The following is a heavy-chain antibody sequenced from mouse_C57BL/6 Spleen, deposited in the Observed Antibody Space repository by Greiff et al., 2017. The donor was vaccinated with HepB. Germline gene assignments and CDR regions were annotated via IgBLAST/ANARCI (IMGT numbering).Heavy chain of an antibody. CDR1: GYTFTSYW. CDR2: IYPSDSET. CDR3: ARADSSGFDY. V-gene: IGHV1-61*01. Sequence: QVQLQQPGAELVRPGSSVKLSCKASGYTFTSYWMDWVKQSPGQGLEWIGNIYPSDSETHYNQKFKDKATLTVDKSSSTAYMQLSSLTSEDSAVYYCARADSSGFDYWGQGTTLTVSS. J-gene: IGHJ2*01. D-gene: IGHD3-2*02.